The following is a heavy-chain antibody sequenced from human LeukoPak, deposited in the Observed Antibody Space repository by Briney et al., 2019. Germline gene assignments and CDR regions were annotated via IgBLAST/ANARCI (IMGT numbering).Heavy chain of an antibody. Sequence: SETLSLTGTVSGGSISSYYWSWIRQPPGKGLEWIGYIYYSGSTNYNPSLKSRVTISVDTSKNQFSLKLSSVTAADTAVYYCARGLKALMDYWGQGTLVTVSS. J-gene: IGHJ4*02. V-gene: IGHV4-59*01. CDR1: GGSISSYY. D-gene: IGHD2-8*01. CDR3: ARGLKALMDY. CDR2: IYYSGST.